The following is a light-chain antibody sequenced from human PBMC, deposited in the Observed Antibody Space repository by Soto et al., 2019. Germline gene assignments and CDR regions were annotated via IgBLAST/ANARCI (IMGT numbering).Light chain of an antibody. CDR3: QQYHTWPIT. Sequence: EIVLTQSPGTLSLSPGERATLSCRTSQTVNSNLAWYQHKPGQSPRLLIYGASTRATTTPGRFSGSGSGTEFTLTISSLQSEDCAIYYCQQYHTWPITFGGGTKVDIK. J-gene: IGKJ4*01. CDR2: GAS. CDR1: QTVNSN. V-gene: IGKV3D-15*01.